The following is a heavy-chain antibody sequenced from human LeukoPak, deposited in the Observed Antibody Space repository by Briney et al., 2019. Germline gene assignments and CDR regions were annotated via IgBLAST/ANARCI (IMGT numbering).Heavy chain of an antibody. CDR2: IYYTGST. J-gene: IGHJ6*02. CDR1: GDSISYYY. D-gene: IGHD1-26*01. Sequence: SETLSLTCTVSGDSISYYYWSWIRHPPGKGLGWVGYIYYTGSTDYNPSLKSRVTISIDTSKNQFSLKLTSVTAADTAVYFCARDGKISPYSGMDVWGQGTTVTVSS. CDR3: ARDGKISPYSGMDV. V-gene: IGHV4-59*01.